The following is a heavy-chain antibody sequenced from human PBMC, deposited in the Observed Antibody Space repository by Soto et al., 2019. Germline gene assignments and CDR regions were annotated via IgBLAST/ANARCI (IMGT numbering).Heavy chain of an antibody. D-gene: IGHD3-10*01. CDR3: EYPGTDTWLDP. J-gene: IGHJ5*02. CDR2: IIPIFGTA. CDR1: GGTFSSYA. Sequence: GASVKVSCKASGGTFSSYAISWVRQAPGQGLEWMGGIIPIFGTANYAQKFQGRVTITAVESTSTAYMELSSLRSEDTAVYYCEYPGTDTWLDPWGQGAMVAVYS. V-gene: IGHV1-69*13.